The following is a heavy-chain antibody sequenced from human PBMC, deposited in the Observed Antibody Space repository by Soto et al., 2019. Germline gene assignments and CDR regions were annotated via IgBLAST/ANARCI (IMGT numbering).Heavy chain of an antibody. CDR3: ARGVSAGVDY. J-gene: IGHJ4*02. Sequence: QVQLVQSGAEGREPGASVKVSCKASGYSFTSLDINWVRQTAGQGLEWMGWMQPSTGRTGYAQKFQGRVTMTRDTSITTAYMELTTLTSDDAAFYYCARGVSAGVDYWGQGTLVTVSS. V-gene: IGHV1-8*01. CDR1: GYSFTSLD. D-gene: IGHD1-26*01. CDR2: MQPSTGRT.